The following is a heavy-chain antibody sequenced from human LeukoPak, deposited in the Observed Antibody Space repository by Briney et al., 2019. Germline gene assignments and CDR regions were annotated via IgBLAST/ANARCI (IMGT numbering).Heavy chain of an antibody. CDR3: ARNLHIVVVPAAIGY. CDR1: GYTFTGYY. D-gene: IGHD2-2*01. Sequence: ASVKVSCKASGYTFTGYYMHWVRQAPGQGLEWMGWINPNSGGTNYAQKFQGRVTMTRDTSISTAYMELSRLRSDDTAVYYCARNLHIVVVPAAIGYWGQGTLVTVSS. V-gene: IGHV1-2*02. J-gene: IGHJ4*02. CDR2: INPNSGGT.